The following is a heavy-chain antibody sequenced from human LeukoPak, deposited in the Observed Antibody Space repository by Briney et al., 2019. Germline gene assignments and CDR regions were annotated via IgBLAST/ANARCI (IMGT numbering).Heavy chain of an antibody. CDR3: ARGYCSGGSCYSYYYYNYMDV. J-gene: IGHJ6*03. CDR2: IYHSGSS. D-gene: IGHD2-15*01. CDR1: GGSISSSTYY. V-gene: IGHV4-39*07. Sequence: SETLSLTCTVSGGSISSSTYYWGWIRQPPGKGLEWIGSIYHSGSSHYNASLKSRVTISVDTSKNQFSLKLSSVTAADTAVYYCARGYCSGGSCYSYYYYNYMDVWGKGTTVTVSS.